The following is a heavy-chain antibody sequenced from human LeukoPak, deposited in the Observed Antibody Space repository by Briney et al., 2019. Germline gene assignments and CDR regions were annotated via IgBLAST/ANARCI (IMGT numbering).Heavy chain of an antibody. Sequence: ASVKVSCKASGYTFTSYYIHWVRQAPGQGPEWMGIIYPSGGSTTYAQKFQGRVTITRNTSISTAYMELSSLRSEDTAVYYCARGRTGTTMWIWLVRGPKNPDFDYWGQGTLVTVSS. CDR1: GYTFTSYY. D-gene: IGHD1-1*01. V-gene: IGHV1-46*01. J-gene: IGHJ4*02. CDR3: ARGRTGTTMWIWLVRGPKNPDFDY. CDR2: IYPSGGST.